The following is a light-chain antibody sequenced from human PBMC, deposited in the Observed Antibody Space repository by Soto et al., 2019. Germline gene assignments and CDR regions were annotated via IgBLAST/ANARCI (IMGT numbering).Light chain of an antibody. CDR1: QSVSLH. J-gene: IGKJ5*01. CDR3: QQRSNRPSCT. Sequence: PGTLSLSPGERATLSCRASQSVSLHLAWYQQKPGQAPRLLIYDASNRATGIPARFSGSGSGTDFTLTISSLDPEDFAAYYCQQRSNRPSCTFGHGTPVDI. CDR2: DAS. V-gene: IGKV3-11*01.